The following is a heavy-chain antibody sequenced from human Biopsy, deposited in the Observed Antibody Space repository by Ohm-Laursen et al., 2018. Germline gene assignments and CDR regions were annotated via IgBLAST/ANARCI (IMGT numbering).Heavy chain of an antibody. CDR1: GFSFTGYY. CDR3: ALQSVAQMKNFDY. D-gene: IGHD6-19*01. Sequence: ASVKVSCDTSGFSFTGYYIHWVRQAPGQGLEWMGWISPKSGDTNYAHKFQGNITMTRDTSMSTAYMEMSRLRCDDTAVYYCALQSVAQMKNFDYWGQGTLVTVSS. CDR2: ISPKSGDT. J-gene: IGHJ4*02. V-gene: IGHV1-2*02.